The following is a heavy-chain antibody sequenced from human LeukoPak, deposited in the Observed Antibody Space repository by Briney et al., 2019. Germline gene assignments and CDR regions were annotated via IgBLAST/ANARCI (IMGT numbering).Heavy chain of an antibody. CDR2: ISTSSSYI. J-gene: IGHJ4*02. CDR1: GFTFSSYS. D-gene: IGHD3-22*01. V-gene: IGHV3-21*01. CDR3: ARVSFGSGYYDSSGYYFDY. Sequence: PGGSLRLSRAASGFTFSSYSMNWVRQAPGKGLEWVSFISTSSSYIYYADSVKGRFIISRDNARKSLYLQMNSLRAEDTAVYYCARVSFGSGYYDSSGYYFDYWGQGTLVTVSS.